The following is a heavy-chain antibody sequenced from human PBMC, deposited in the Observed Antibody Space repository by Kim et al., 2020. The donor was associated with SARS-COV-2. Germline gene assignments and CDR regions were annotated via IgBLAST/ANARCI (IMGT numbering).Heavy chain of an antibody. Sequence: YADSVKGRFTISRDNAKNTLYLQMNSLRAEDTAVYYCAKVVATREDAFDIWGQGTMVTVSS. V-gene: IGHV3-23*01. CDR3: AKVVATREDAFDI. J-gene: IGHJ3*02. D-gene: IGHD5-12*01.